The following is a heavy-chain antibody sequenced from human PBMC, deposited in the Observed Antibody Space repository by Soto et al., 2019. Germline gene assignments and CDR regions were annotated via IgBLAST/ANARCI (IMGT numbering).Heavy chain of an antibody. D-gene: IGHD2-15*01. V-gene: IGHV3-7*01. CDR3: ARAADCSGGSCYSIKYYCYCGMDV. CDR1: GFTFSSYW. J-gene: IGHJ6*02. CDR2: IKQDGSEK. Sequence: EVQLVESGGGLVQPGGSLRLSCAASGFTFSSYWMSWVRQAPGKGLEWVANIKQDGSEKYYVDSVTGRFTISRDNAKNAVSLHMNSLRAADPAVYYCARAADCSGGSCYSIKYYCYCGMDVWGQGTTVTVSS.